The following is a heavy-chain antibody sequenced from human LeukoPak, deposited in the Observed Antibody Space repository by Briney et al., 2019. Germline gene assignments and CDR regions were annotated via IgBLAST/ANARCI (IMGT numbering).Heavy chain of an antibody. CDR3: ARGRVRQLGQFDY. D-gene: IGHD6-6*01. V-gene: IGHV4-4*07. J-gene: IGHJ4*02. CDR1: GGSISGYY. CDR2: IYTSGST. Sequence: SETLSLTCTVSGGSISGYYWSWIRQPAGKGLEWIGRIYTSGSTNYNPSLKSRVTISVDTSKNQFSLKLSSVTAADTAVYYCARGRVRQLGQFDYWGQGTLVTVSS.